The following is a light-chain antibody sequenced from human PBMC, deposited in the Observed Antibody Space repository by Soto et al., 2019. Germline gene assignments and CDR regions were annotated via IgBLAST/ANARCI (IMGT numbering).Light chain of an antibody. Sequence: QSALTQPASVSGSPGQSITISCTGTSSDVGGYNYVSWYQQHPGKAPKLMIYDVSNRPSGVSNRFSGSKSGNTASLTISGLQAEDEAFYYCSSYTSSSTLFYVFGTGTKVTVL. CDR2: DVS. J-gene: IGLJ1*01. CDR1: SSDVGGYNY. V-gene: IGLV2-14*01. CDR3: SSYTSSSTLFYV.